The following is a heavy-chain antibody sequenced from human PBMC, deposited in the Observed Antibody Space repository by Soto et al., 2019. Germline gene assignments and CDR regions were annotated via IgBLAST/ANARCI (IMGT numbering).Heavy chain of an antibody. CDR3: ARQNGAHYYYYGMDV. J-gene: IGHJ6*02. V-gene: IGHV5-51*01. CDR2: IYPGDSDT. Sequence: PGESLKISCKGSGYSFTSYWIGWVRQMPGKGLGWMGIIYPGDSDTRYSPSFQGQVTISADKSISTAYLQWSSLKASDTAMYYCARQNGAHYYYYGMDVWGQGTTVTVSS. CDR1: GYSFTSYW.